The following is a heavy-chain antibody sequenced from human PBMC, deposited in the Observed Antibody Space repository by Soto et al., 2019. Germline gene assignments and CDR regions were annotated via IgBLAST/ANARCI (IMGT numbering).Heavy chain of an antibody. D-gene: IGHD3-22*01. J-gene: IGHJ4*02. CDR1: GFTFSSYA. CDR2: MSGSGGST. Sequence: GGSLRLSCAASGFTFSSYAMSWVRQAPGKGLEWVSGMSGSGGSTYYADSVKGRFTISRDNSKNTLYLQMNSLRVEDTAVYYCAKTELVVVTIFFPLTYWGQGTLVTVSS. CDR3: AKTELVVVTIFFPLTY. V-gene: IGHV3-23*01.